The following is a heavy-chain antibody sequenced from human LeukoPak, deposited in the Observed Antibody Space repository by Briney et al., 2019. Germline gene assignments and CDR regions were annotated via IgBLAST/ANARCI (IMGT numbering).Heavy chain of an antibody. D-gene: IGHD5-18*01. CDR3: ARQRVDTAMVTTGHWGFDP. CDR2: IRSKTSSYAT. CDR1: GFTFSGST. J-gene: IGHJ5*02. V-gene: IGHV3-73*01. Sequence: PGGSLRLSCAASGFTFSGSTMHWVRQASGKGLEWVGRIRSKTSSYATAYTASVKGRFTISRDDSKNTAYLQMNSLRAEDTAVYYCARQRVDTAMVTTGHWGFDPWGQGTLVTVSS.